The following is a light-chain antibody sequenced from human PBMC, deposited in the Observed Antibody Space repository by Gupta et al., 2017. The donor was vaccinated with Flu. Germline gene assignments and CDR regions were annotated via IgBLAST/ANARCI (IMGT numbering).Light chain of an antibody. CDR2: GAS. V-gene: IGKV3-20*01. J-gene: IGKJ1*01. CDR3: QQYGSSAWT. CDR1: QSVSSSY. Sequence: EIVLTPSPGTLSSSPGERATLSCRASQSVSSSYLAWYQQKPGQAPRLLIYGASSRATGIPDRFSGSGSGTDFTLTISRLEPEDFAVYYCQQYGSSAWTFGQGTKVEIK.